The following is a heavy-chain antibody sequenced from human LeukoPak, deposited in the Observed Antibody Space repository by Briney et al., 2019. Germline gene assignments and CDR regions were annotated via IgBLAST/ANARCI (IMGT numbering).Heavy chain of an antibody. J-gene: IGHJ4*02. CDR1: GFTFSSDS. Sequence: GGSLRLSCAASGFTFSSDSMNWVRQAPGKGREWVSSISSSSSYIYYADSVKGRFTISRDNAKNSLYLQMNSLRAEDTAVYYCARVSLRSGWYDYWGPGTLVTVSS. CDR3: ARVSLRSGWYDY. V-gene: IGHV3-21*01. CDR2: ISSSSSYI. D-gene: IGHD6-19*01.